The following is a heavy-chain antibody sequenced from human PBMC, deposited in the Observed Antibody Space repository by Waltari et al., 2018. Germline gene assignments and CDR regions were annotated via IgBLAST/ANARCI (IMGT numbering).Heavy chain of an antibody. Sequence: QVQLVQSGAEVKKPGSSVKVSCKASGGTFSSYAISWVRQAPGQGLEWMGRSIPILGIANYAQKCQGRVTITADESTSTAYMELSSLRSEDTAVYYCARTYSSGWYYFDYWGQGTLVTVSS. CDR2: SIPILGIA. V-gene: IGHV1-69*04. D-gene: IGHD6-19*01. CDR3: ARTYSSGWYYFDY. J-gene: IGHJ4*02. CDR1: GGTFSSYA.